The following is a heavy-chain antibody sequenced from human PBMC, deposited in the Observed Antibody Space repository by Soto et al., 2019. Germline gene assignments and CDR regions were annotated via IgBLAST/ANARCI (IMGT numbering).Heavy chain of an antibody. CDR2: VHHSWGS. CDR3: ARQGFGPLHGLVDV. V-gene: IGHV4-59*08. Sequence: QVQLQESGPGLVKPSETLSLSCTVSGGSISSYYWSWFRQSPGKRLEWIGYVHHSWGSSYNPSLQIRVARSLDTSKSPIPLKMTSVTATDTAVYYCARQGFGPLHGLVDVWGQGTTVTVSS. D-gene: IGHD3-10*01. CDR1: GGSISSYY. J-gene: IGHJ6*02.